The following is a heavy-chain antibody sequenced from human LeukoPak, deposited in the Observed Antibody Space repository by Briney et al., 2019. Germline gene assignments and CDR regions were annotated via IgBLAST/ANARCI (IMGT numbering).Heavy chain of an antibody. CDR3: AMQQNSLFDY. D-gene: IGHD6-13*01. J-gene: IGHJ4*02. CDR1: GYTFSGYY. V-gene: IGHV1-2*02. Sequence: GASVTVSCKASGYTFSGYYMHWVRQAPGQGLEWMGWINPNSGGTNYAQKFQGRVTLSRDTSISTAYMELTRLRSDDTAVYYCAMQQNSLFDYWGQGTLVTVSS. CDR2: INPNSGGT.